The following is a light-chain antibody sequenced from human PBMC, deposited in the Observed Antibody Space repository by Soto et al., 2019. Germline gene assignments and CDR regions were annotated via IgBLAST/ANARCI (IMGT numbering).Light chain of an antibody. CDR2: AAS. V-gene: IGKV3-20*01. CDR3: QQSGSSSGWT. J-gene: IGKJ1*01. Sequence: EIVLTQSPGTLSLSPGERATLSCRASQSVSSSYLAWYQQKPGQAPRLLIYAASSRATGIPDRFNGSGSGTDFTLTISRLEPEDFAVYYCQQSGSSSGWTFGQGTKVEIK. CDR1: QSVSSSY.